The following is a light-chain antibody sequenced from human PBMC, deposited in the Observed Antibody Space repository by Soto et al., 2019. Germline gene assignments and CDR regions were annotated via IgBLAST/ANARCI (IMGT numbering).Light chain of an antibody. V-gene: IGLV1-40*01. CDR2: FNT. CDR3: QSYDSSLSGWV. Sequence: QSVLTQPPSVSGAPGQRVTISCTGSRSNIGAGYDVHWYQQFPRTAPKLVIFFNTNRPSGVPDRFSGSKSGTSASLAITGLQAEDEAHYYCQSYDSSLSGWVFGGGTKVTVL. CDR1: RSNIGAGYD. J-gene: IGLJ3*02.